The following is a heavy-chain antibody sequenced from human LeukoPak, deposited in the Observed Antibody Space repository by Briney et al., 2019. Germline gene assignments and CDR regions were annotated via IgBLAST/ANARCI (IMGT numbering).Heavy chain of an antibody. D-gene: IGHD6-19*01. CDR2: VYYNGNT. CDR1: TGSIGRDY. CDR3: ARTTSSGWSRFFDF. J-gene: IGHJ4*02. Sequence: SETLSLTCTLSTGSIGRDYWSWIRQPPGKGLEWIGYVYYNGNTIYNPSLKSRVTISVDTSKNQFSLNVTSVTAADTAVYYCARTTSSGWSRFFDFWSQGSLVTVSS. V-gene: IGHV4-59*01.